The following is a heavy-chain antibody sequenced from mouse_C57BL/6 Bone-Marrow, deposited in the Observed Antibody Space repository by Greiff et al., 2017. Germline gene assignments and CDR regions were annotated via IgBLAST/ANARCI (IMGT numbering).Heavy chain of an antibody. CDR3: VREGGDLYAMES. V-gene: IGHV1-82*01. Sequence: QVQLQQSGPELVKPGASVKISCKASGYAFSSSWMNWVKQRPGKGLEWIGRIYPGDGDTNYNGKFKGKATLTADKSSSTAYMQLSSLTSEDSAVYSCVREGGDLYAMESCGQGNSDTVSS. J-gene: IGHJ4*01. CDR1: GYAFSSSW. CDR2: IYPGDGDT.